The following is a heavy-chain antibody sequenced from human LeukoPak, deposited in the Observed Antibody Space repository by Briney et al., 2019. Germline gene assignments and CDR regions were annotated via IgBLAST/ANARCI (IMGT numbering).Heavy chain of an antibody. CDR1: GYTFTSYD. CDR3: ARGPQSSSSYYYYYMDV. J-gene: IGHJ6*03. D-gene: IGHD6-6*01. V-gene: IGHV1-8*03. Sequence: GASVKVSCKASGYTFTSYDINWVRQATGQGLEWMGWMNPNSGNTGYAQKFQGRVTITRNTSISTAYMEPSSLRSEDTAVYYCARGPQSSSSYYYYYMDVWGKGTTVTVSS. CDR2: MNPNSGNT.